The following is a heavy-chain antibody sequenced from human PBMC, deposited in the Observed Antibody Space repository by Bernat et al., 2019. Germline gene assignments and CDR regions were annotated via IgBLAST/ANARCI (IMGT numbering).Heavy chain of an antibody. J-gene: IGHJ4*02. D-gene: IGHD3-10*01. Sequence: VQLVQSGAEVKKLGASVKVSCKASGYTFTTYAMHWVRQAPGQRLEWMGWINSGNGNTKYSQEFQGRVTITRDTSASTAYMELSSLRSEDTAVYYCARVRDYCGSSSYRIWYYCDNWGQGTLVTVSS. CDR2: INSGNGNT. CDR3: ARVRDYCGSSSYRIWYYCDN. V-gene: IGHV1-3*01. CDR1: GYTFTTYA.